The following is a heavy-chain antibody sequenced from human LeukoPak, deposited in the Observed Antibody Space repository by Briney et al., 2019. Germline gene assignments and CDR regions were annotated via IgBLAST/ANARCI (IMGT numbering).Heavy chain of an antibody. D-gene: IGHD3-9*01. CDR1: GGSISSGSYY. CDR3: ARFPYFEGFDY. J-gene: IGHJ4*02. Sequence: TLSLTCTVSGGSISSGSYYWSWIRQPAGKGLEWIGRIYTSGSTNYNPSLKSRVTISVDTSKNQFSLKLSSVTAADTAVYYCARFPYFEGFDYWGQGTQVIVSS. CDR2: IYTSGST. V-gene: IGHV4-61*02.